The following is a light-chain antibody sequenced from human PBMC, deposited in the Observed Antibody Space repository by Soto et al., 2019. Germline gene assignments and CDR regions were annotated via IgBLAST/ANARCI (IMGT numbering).Light chain of an antibody. J-gene: IGKJ1*01. CDR2: GAS. Sequence: DIQMTQSPSSLSASVADRVTLTCRASRTINTYLNWFQQKPGEPPRLLIYGASTLHDGVPSRFSGSGSGADFNLTISRLQTEDFATYLCLQYNSDFRTFGQGTKVDIK. CDR3: LQYNSDFRT. CDR1: RTINTY. V-gene: IGKV1-39*01.